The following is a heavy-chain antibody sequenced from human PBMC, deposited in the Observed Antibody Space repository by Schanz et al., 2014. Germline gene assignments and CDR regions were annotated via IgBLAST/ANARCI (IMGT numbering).Heavy chain of an antibody. Sequence: VQLVESGGGLVKPGGSLRLSCTASGFTFRDYQMTWIRQAPGKGLEWVSVIYSGGRTFYADSVKGRFTISRDAAKDSLFLQMTSLRADDTAVYFCAREYASTWFESNVMAGRIDNWGQGTLVTVSS. CDR1: GFTFRDYQ. CDR2: IYSGGRT. J-gene: IGHJ4*02. V-gene: IGHV3-66*01. CDR3: AREYASTWFESNVMAGRIDN. D-gene: IGHD2-8*01.